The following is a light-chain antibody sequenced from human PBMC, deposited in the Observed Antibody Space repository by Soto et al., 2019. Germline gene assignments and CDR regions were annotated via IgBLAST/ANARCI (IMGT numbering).Light chain of an antibody. Sequence: EIVLTQSPATLSLSPGERATLSCRASQSVSSYLAWYQQKPGQAPRLLIYDASNRATGIPARFSGSGSGTDYTFTLSRLEPEDFAVYYWQQRRNWPPKLTFGGGTKVEIK. CDR1: QSVSSY. V-gene: IGKV3-11*01. J-gene: IGKJ4*01. CDR3: QQRRNWPPKLT. CDR2: DAS.